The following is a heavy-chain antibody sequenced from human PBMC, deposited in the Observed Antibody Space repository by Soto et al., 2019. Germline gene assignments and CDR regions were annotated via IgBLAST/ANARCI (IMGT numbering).Heavy chain of an antibody. D-gene: IGHD2-15*01. CDR2: IYHSGST. V-gene: IGHV4-4*02. Sequence: QVQVQESGPGLVKPSGTLSLTCAVSDGSISTENWWPWVRQLPGEGLEWIGEIYHSGSTNYNPPPKNRVPISGDKSKNPFSLKLTSVTDADTAVYYCAGGTGYCSGGSYYNYFDPWGQGTLVTVSS. CDR3: AGGTGYCSGGSYYNYFDP. J-gene: IGHJ5*02. CDR1: DGSISTENW.